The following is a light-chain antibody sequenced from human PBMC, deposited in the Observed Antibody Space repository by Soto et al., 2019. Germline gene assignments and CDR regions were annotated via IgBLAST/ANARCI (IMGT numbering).Light chain of an antibody. CDR2: GAS. CDR1: QSVSSSY. CDR3: QQYGSSLFT. J-gene: IGKJ3*01. Sequence: EIVLTQSPGTLSLSPGERATLSCRASQSVSSSYLAWYQQKPGQAPRLLIYGASSRATVIPDRFSGSGSGTDFTLTISRLEPEDFSVYYCQQYGSSLFTFGPRIQVDIK. V-gene: IGKV3-20*01.